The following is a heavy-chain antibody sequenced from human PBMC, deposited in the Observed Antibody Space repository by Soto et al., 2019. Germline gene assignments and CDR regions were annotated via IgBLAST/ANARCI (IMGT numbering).Heavy chain of an antibody. CDR3: ARELLPPYYFDY. CDR2: FSHSGSA. Sequence: SETLSLTCAVSGYSISSGYYWGWIRQPPGMGLEWIGSFSHSGSAYYNPSLKSRVTISVDTSKNQFSLRLSSATAADTAVYYCARELLPPYYFDYWGQGTLVTVSS. D-gene: IGHD2-15*01. V-gene: IGHV4-38-2*02. CDR1: GYSISSGYY. J-gene: IGHJ4*02.